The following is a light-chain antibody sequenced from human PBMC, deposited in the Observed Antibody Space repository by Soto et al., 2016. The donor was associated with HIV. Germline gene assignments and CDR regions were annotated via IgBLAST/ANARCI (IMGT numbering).Light chain of an antibody. Sequence: DSQLTQSPSFLSASVGDRVTITCRASQGISNFLAWYRQKPGKAPELLIYAASTLQRGVPPRFSGSGSGTEFTLTINSLQPEDFATYYCQQLNSYPPAFGPGTKVDIK. CDR3: QQLNSYPPA. J-gene: IGKJ3*01. CDR1: QGISNF. CDR2: AAS. V-gene: IGKV1-9*01.